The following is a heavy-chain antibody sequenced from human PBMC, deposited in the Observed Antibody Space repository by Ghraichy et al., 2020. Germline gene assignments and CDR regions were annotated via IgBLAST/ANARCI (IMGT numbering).Heavy chain of an antibody. V-gene: IGHV3-23*01. CDR3: AKDQGYGDYDFGGMDV. J-gene: IGHJ6*02. Sequence: GGSLRLSCAASGFTFSSYAMSWVRQAPGKGLEWVSAISGSGGSTYYADSVKGRFTISRDNSKNTLYLQMNSLRAEDTAVYYCAKDQGYGDYDFGGMDVWGQGTTVTVSS. CDR2: ISGSGGST. CDR1: GFTFSSYA. D-gene: IGHD4-17*01.